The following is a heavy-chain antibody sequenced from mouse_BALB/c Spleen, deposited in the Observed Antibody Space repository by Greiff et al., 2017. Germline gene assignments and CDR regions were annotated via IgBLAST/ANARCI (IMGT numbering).Heavy chain of an antibody. J-gene: IGHJ3*01. Sequence: EVKLVESGPGLVKPSQSLSLTCTVTGYSITSDYAWNWIRQLPGNKLEWMGYISYSGSTSYNPSLKSRISITRDTSKNQFSLQLNSLTTEDTATYYCAREDSSGYAFAYWGQGTLVTVSA. V-gene: IGHV3-2*02. D-gene: IGHD3-2*01. CDR1: GYSITSDYA. CDR3: AREDSSGYAFAY. CDR2: ISYSGST.